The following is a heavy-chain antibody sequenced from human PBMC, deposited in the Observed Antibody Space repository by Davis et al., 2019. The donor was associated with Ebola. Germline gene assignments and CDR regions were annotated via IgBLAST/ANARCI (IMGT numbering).Heavy chain of an antibody. CDR3: ARGWAIFGVALDYYFDY. D-gene: IGHD3-3*01. Sequence: MPSETLSLTCTVSGDSITSGRFYWSWIRQHPGRGLEWIGYIAYSGSTYYNPSLRNRLTISVDTSKNQFSLKLSSVTAADTAVYYCARGWAIFGVALDYYFDYWGQGTQVTVSS. CDR1: GDSITSGRFY. V-gene: IGHV4-31*03. J-gene: IGHJ4*02. CDR2: IAYSGST.